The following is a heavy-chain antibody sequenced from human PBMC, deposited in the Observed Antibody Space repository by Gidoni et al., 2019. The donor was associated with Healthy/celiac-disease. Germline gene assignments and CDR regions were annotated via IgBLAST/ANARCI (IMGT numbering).Heavy chain of an antibody. V-gene: IGHV1-58*01. J-gene: IGHJ4*02. D-gene: IGHD2-2*01. CDR1: GFTFTSSA. CDR3: AADWDCSSTSCYGVDY. Sequence: MPLVQSGPEVKKPRTSVKVSCKASGFTFTSSAVQWVRQARGQRLEWIGWIDVGSGNTNYAQKFQERVTITRDMSTSTAYMELSSLRSEDTAVYYCAADWDCSSTSCYGVDYWGQGTLVTVSS. CDR2: IDVGSGNT.